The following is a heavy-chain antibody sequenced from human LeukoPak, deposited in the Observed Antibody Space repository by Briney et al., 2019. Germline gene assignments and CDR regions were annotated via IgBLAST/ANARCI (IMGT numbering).Heavy chain of an antibody. CDR2: IRYDGSNK. D-gene: IGHD2-2*01. CDR1: GFTFSSYG. CDR3: AKDGWYCSGTSCYGSVYYYYYMDV. Sequence: GGSLRLSCAASGFTFSSYGMHWVRQAPGKGLEWVAFIRYDGSNKYYADSVKGRFTISRDNSKNTLYLQMNSLRAEDTAVYYCAKDGWYCSGTSCYGSVYYYYYMDVWGKGTTVTISS. V-gene: IGHV3-30*02. J-gene: IGHJ6*03.